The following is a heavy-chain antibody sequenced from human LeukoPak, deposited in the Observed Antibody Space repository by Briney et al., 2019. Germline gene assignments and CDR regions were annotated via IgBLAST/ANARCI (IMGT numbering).Heavy chain of an antibody. CDR1: GGSISSSSYY. D-gene: IGHD6-19*01. Sequence: PSETLSLTCTVSGGSISSSSYYWGWIRQPPGKGLEWIGSIYYSGSTYYNPSLKSRVTISVDTSKNQFSLKLSSVTAADTAVYYCARSWWLYSSGWYYFDYWGQGTLVTVSS. V-gene: IGHV4-39*07. J-gene: IGHJ4*02. CDR3: ARSWWLYSSGWYYFDY. CDR2: IYYSGST.